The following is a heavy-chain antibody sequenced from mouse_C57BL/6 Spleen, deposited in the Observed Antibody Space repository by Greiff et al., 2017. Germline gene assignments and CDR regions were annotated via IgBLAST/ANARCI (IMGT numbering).Heavy chain of an antibody. V-gene: IGHV1-19*01. J-gene: IGHJ4*01. CDR2: INPYNGGT. CDR3: ARGGGSSYYAMDY. CDR1: GYTFTDYY. Sequence: EVQLQQSGPVLVKPGASVKMSCKASGYTFTDYYMNWVKQSHGKSLEWIGVINPYNGGTSYNQKFKGKATSTVDKSSSTAYMELNSLTSEDSAVYYCARGGGSSYYAMDYWGQGTSVTVSS. D-gene: IGHD1-1*01.